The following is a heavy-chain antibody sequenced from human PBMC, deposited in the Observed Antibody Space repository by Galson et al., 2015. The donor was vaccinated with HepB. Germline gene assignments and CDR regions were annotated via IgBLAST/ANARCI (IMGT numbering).Heavy chain of an antibody. CDR1: GYKFTSYG. J-gene: IGHJ3*01. CDR3: ARDGNGYYYVPFDL. Sequence: SVKVSCKASGYKFTSYGISWVRQAPGQGLEWMAWISAYNGDTNYAQMFHGRVTMTTDTSTSTAYMELRSLRTDDTAVYYCARDGNGYYYVPFDLWGLGTMVTVSS. D-gene: IGHD3-22*01. V-gene: IGHV1-18*01. CDR2: ISAYNGDT.